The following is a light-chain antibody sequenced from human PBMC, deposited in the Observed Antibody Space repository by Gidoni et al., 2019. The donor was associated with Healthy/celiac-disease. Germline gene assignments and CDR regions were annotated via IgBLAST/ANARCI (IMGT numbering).Light chain of an antibody. V-gene: IGKV3-15*01. CDR3: QQYNNWPPWT. CDR1: QSVSSN. J-gene: IGKJ1*01. Sequence: EIVITQSPATLSVSPGESATLSCRASQSVSSNLAWYHQKPGQAPRLLIYGASTRATGIPARFSGSGSGTEFTLTISSLQSEDFAVYYCQQYNNWPPWTFGQGTKVEIK. CDR2: GAS.